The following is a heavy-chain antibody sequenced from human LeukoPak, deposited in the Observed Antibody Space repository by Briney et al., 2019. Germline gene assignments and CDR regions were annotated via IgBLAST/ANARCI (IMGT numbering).Heavy chain of an antibody. J-gene: IGHJ4*02. D-gene: IGHD6-19*01. V-gene: IGHV1-2*06. Sequence: ASVKVSCKASGGTFSSYAISWVRQAPGQGLEWMGRINPNSGGTNYAQKFQGRVTMTRDTSISTAYMELSRLRSDDTAVYYCARSHSSGWTDFDYWGQGTLVTVSS. CDR1: GGTFSSYA. CDR2: INPNSGGT. CDR3: ARSHSSGWTDFDY.